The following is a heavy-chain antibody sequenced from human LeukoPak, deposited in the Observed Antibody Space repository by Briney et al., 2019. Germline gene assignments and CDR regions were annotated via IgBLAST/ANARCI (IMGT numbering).Heavy chain of an antibody. CDR1: GYTFTSYD. D-gene: IGHD3-16*02. CDR3: ARGYYDYVWGSYRYKAFDI. CDR2: MNPNSGNT. J-gene: IGHJ3*02. V-gene: IGHV1-8*01. Sequence: ASVKVSCKASGYTFTSYDINWVRQATGQGLEWMGWMNPNSGNTGYAQKFQGRVTMTRNTSISTAYMELSSLRSEDTAVYYCARGYYDYVWGSYRYKAFDIWGQGTMATVSS.